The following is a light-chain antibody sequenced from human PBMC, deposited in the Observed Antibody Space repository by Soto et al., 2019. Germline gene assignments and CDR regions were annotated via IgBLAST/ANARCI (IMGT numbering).Light chain of an antibody. CDR2: GAS. CDR3: QQYNNWQYT. Sequence: EIVMTQSPATLSVSPGERATLSCRASQSVSSNLAWYQQKPGQAPRLLIYGASTRATGISARFSGSGSGTEFTLTISSLQSEDFAVYYCQQYNNWQYTFGQGTKLEIK. CDR1: QSVSSN. J-gene: IGKJ2*01. V-gene: IGKV3-15*01.